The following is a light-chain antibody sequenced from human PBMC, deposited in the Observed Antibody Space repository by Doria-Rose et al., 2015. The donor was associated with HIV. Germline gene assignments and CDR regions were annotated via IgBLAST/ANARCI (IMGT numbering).Light chain of an antibody. V-gene: IGKV3-11*01. Sequence: PATLSLSPGERAALSCRASQSVSSYLAWYQQKPGQAPRLLIYDASNRATGIPARFSGSGSGTDFTLTISSLEPEDFAVYYCQQRSSFGQGTRLEIK. CDR1: QSVSSY. CDR2: DAS. J-gene: IGKJ5*01. CDR3: QQRSS.